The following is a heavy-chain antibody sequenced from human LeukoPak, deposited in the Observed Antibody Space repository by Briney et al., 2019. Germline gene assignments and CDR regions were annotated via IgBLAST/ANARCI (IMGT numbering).Heavy chain of an antibody. CDR2: IIPILGIA. CDR3: ARASGRRIAEKGDYYYYMDV. J-gene: IGHJ6*03. CDR1: GGTFSSYT. Sequence: ASVKVSCKASGGTFSSYTISWVRQAPGQGLEWMGRIIPILGIANYAQKFQGRVTITADKSTSTAYMELSSLRSEDTAVYYCARASGRRIAEKGDYYYYMDVWGKGTAVTVSS. D-gene: IGHD6-13*01. V-gene: IGHV1-69*02.